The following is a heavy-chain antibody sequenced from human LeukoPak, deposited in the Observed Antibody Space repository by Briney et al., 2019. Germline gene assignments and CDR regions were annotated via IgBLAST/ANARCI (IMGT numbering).Heavy chain of an antibody. D-gene: IGHD3-10*01. CDR3: ARGGYYYGSGSYYNGWYYYYYMDV. V-gene: IGHV4-34*01. CDR2: INHSGST. Sequence: PSETLPLTCAVYGGSFSGYYWSWIRQPPGKGLEWIGVINHSGSTNYNPSLKSRVTISVDTSKNQFSLKLSSVTAADTAVYYCARGGYYYGSGSYYNGWYYYYYMDVWGKGTTVTVSS. J-gene: IGHJ6*03. CDR1: GGSFSGYY.